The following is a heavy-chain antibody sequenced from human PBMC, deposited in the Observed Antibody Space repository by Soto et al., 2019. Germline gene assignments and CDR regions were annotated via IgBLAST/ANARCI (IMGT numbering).Heavy chain of an antibody. CDR3: AKDYDDLLYYFDH. V-gene: IGHV3-23*01. CDR1: GFTFSRYA. Sequence: GGCLRLSCAASGFTFSRYAMDWVRQAPGKGLEWVSAISGSGGKTYYADSVKGRFTISRDSSKYTLYLQMNSLRAEDTAVYYCAKDYDDLLYYFDHWGPGTLFTIFS. J-gene: IGHJ4*02. CDR2: ISGSGGKT. D-gene: IGHD3-16*01.